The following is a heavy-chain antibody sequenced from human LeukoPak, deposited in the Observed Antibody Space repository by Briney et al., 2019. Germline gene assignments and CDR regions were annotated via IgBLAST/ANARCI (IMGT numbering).Heavy chain of an antibody. CDR1: GITFRSSS. CDR3: AQPDC. J-gene: IGHJ4*02. Sequence: QPGGSRRLSCVASGITFRSSSMHWVRQAPGKGLEWLAFIRFDGSTKYYADSVKGRFTVSRDNSKSTLYLQMNSLRAEDTAVYYCAQPDCWGQGTLVTVSS. CDR2: IRFDGSTK. V-gene: IGHV3-30*02.